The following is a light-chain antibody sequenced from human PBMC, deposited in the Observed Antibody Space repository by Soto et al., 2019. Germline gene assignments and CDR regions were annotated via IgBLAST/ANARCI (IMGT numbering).Light chain of an antibody. Sequence: EIVLTQSPGTLSVSPGERATLSCRASQSGSTYVAWYQQKPGQAPRLLIYGASSRATGIPDRFSGSGSGTYFTLTISRVEPEDFAVYYCQQYGNSRTFGQGTKVEIK. V-gene: IGKV3-20*01. CDR1: QSGSTY. CDR3: QQYGNSRT. CDR2: GAS. J-gene: IGKJ1*01.